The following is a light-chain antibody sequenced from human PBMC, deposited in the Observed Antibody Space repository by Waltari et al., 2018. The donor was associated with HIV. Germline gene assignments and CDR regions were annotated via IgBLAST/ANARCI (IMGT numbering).Light chain of an antibody. CDR2: DAS. V-gene: IGKV3-11*01. J-gene: IGKJ1*01. CDR1: QSVNRY. CDR3: QQRNSWPRT. Sequence: EIVLTQSPATLSLSPGDRATLSYRASQSVNRYLAWYQQKPGQAPRLLIYDASSRATGIPARFSGSGSGTDFTLTISSLEPEDFAVYYCQQRNSWPRTFGQGTRVEGK.